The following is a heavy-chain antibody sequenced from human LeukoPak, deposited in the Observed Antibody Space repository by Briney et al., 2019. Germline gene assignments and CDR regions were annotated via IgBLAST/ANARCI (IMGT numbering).Heavy chain of an antibody. CDR2: INRDGSEK. V-gene: IGHV3-7*04. J-gene: IGHJ4*02. CDR1: GFISTNYF. D-gene: IGHD3-3*01. CDR3: ATDRGWRTSGYYLYYFEY. Sequence: PVGSLRLSRAASGFISTNYFISSVRQAPQKGLGCVASINRDGSEKYYVDSVRGRFTISRDNTMNSMYLQMSSLRAEDTAVYYCATDRGWRTSGYYLYYFEYWGQGTLVTYSS.